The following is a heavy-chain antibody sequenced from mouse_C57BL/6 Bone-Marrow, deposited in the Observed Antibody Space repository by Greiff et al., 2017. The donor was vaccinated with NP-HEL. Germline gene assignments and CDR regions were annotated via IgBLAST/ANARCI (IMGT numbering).Heavy chain of an antibody. Sequence: QVQLQQPGAELVMPGASVKLSCKASGYTFTSYWMHWVKQRPGQGLEWIGEIDPSDSYTNYNQKFKGKSTLTVDKSSSPAYMQLSSLTSEDSAVYYCARRGDGSSFYWYFDVWGTGTTVTVSS. CDR2: IDPSDSYT. J-gene: IGHJ1*03. V-gene: IGHV1-69*01. CDR3: ARRGDGSSFYWYFDV. D-gene: IGHD1-1*01. CDR1: GYTFTSYW.